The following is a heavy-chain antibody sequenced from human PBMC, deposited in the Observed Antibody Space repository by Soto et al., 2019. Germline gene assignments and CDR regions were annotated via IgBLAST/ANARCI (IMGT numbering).Heavy chain of an antibody. CDR3: ARERGVTTNDAFDV. D-gene: IGHD4-17*01. J-gene: IGHJ3*01. V-gene: IGHV4-59*01. Sequence: XESLSLPFTAAGGSIGYYEWTWIRQPPGKGLEWIGFIYYSGSTNYNPSLKSRVTMSVDTSKNQFSLTLNSVTAADTAVYYCARERGVTTNDAFDVWGRGAMVTVSS. CDR1: GGSIGYYE. CDR2: IYYSGST.